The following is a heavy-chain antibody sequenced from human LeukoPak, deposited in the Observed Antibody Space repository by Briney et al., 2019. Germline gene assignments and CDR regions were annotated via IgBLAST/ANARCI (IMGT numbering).Heavy chain of an antibody. Sequence: SETLSLTCTVSSSSISSYYWSWIRQPPGKGLEWIGYIYYSGSTNYNPSLKSRVTISVDTSKNQFSLKLSSVTAADTAVYYCARVYSNYDWFDPWGQGTLVTVSS. J-gene: IGHJ5*02. CDR3: ARVYSNYDWFDP. D-gene: IGHD4-11*01. CDR2: IYYSGST. V-gene: IGHV4-59*01. CDR1: SSSISSYY.